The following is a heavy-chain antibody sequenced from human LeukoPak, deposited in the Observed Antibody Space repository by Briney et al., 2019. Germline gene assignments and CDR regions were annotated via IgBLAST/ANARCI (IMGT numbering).Heavy chain of an antibody. CDR2: ISGSGGSA. CDR1: GFTFSSYA. J-gene: IGHJ5*02. V-gene: IGHV3-23*01. CDR3: AKDSNNHYYRWFDP. D-gene: IGHD1-14*01. Sequence: GGSLRLSCAASGFTFSSYAMSWVRQAPGKGLEWVSAISGSGGSAYYEDSVKGRFTISRDNSKNTLYLQMNSLRAEDTAVYYCAKDSNNHYYRWFDPWGQGTLVTVSS.